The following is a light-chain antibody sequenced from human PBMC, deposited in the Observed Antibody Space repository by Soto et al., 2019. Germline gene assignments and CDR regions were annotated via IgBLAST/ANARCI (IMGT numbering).Light chain of an antibody. CDR2: GNG. V-gene: IGLV1-40*01. Sequence: QSVLTQPPSVSGAPGQRVTVSCTGSSSNIGAGFDVHWYQQLPGTAPKLLIYGNGNRPSGVPDRFFGSKSGTSATLVITGLQAEDEANYYCQSYDSSLSGVVFGGGTKVTVL. CDR1: SSNIGAGFD. J-gene: IGLJ2*01. CDR3: QSYDSSLSGVV.